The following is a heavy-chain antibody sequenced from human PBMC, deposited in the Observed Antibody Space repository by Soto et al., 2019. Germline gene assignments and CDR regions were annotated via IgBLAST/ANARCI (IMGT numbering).Heavy chain of an antibody. D-gene: IGHD2-2*01. V-gene: IGHV4-31*03. Sequence: QVQLQESGPGLVKPSQTLSLTCTVSGGSISSGGYYWSWIRQHPGKGLEWIGYIYYSGSTYYNPSLKSRVTLSVDTSKNQFSLKLSSVNAEDTAVYYCARAGEDIVVVPAAMYYYYGMDVWGQGTTVTVSS. CDR2: IYYSGST. J-gene: IGHJ6*02. CDR1: GGSISSGGYY. CDR3: ARAGEDIVVVPAAMYYYYGMDV.